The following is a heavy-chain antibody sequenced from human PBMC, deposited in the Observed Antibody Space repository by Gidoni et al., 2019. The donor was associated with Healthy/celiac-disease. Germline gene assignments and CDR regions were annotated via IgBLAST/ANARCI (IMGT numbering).Heavy chain of an antibody. CDR2: INSDGSST. CDR1: GFTFSSYW. D-gene: IGHD3-22*01. CDR3: ARDDWSESGRIDYYDSSGYYGMDV. V-gene: IGHV3-74*01. J-gene: IGHJ6*02. Sequence: EVQLVESGGGLVQPGGSLRLSCAASGFTFSSYWMHWVRQAPGQGLVWVSRINSDGSSTSYADSVKGRFTISRDNAKNTLYLQMKRLRAEDTAVYYCARDDWSESGRIDYYDSSGYYGMDVWGQGTTVTVSS.